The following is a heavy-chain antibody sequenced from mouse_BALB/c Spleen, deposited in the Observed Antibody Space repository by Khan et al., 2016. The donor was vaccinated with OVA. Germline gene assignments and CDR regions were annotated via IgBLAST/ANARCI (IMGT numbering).Heavy chain of an antibody. D-gene: IGHD2-2*01. V-gene: IGHV9-4*02. CDR3: ASGYGYGWYFDV. CDR2: INTHSGVP. J-gene: IGHJ1*01. Sequence: QIQLVQSGPELKKPGETVRISCKASGYTFTTAGMQWVQKMPGKGLKWIGWINTHSGVPKYAEDFKGRFAFSLETSASTAYLQINNLKNEDTATYFCASGYGYGWYFDVWGAGTTVTVSS. CDR1: GYTFTTAG.